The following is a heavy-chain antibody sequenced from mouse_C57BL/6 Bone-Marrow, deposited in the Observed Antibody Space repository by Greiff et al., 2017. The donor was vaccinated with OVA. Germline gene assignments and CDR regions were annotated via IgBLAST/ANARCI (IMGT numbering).Heavy chain of an antibody. CDR2: IRSKSNNYAT. V-gene: IGHV10-1*01. D-gene: IGHD3-3*01. CDR1: GFSFNPYA. Sequence: DAGGGLVQPKGSLKLSCAAFGFSFNPYAMNWVRQAPGKGLEWVARIRSKSNNYATYYADSVKDRFTIARDDSESMLQLQMNTLEAADTSKYYCVLGADWFAYWCRGTLVTVSA. CDR3: VLGADWFAY. J-gene: IGHJ3*01.